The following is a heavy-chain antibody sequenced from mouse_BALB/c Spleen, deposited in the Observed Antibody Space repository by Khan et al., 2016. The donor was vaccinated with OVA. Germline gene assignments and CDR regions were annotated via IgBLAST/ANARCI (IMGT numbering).Heavy chain of an antibody. CDR2: ISTYSGNT. J-gene: IGHJ2*01. V-gene: IGHV1S137*01. D-gene: IGHD2-3*01. CDR1: GYTFTDYA. CDR3: ARPAYDDYYDY. Sequence: QVQLQQSGPELVRPGVSVKISCKGSGYTFTDYAMYWVKQSHAKSLEWIGLISTYSGNTNYNQKFWGKATMTVDKSSSTAYMELARLTSEDSAIYYCARPAYDDYYDYWGQGTTLTVSS.